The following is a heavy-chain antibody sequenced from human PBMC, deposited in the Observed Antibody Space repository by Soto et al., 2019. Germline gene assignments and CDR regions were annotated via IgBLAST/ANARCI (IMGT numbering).Heavy chain of an antibody. J-gene: IGHJ4*02. D-gene: IGHD3-16*02. V-gene: IGHV3-48*03. Sequence: PGGSLRLSCAASEFTFSSYEMNWVRQAPGKWLEWVSYISSSGSTIYYADSAKGRFTISRDNAKNSLYLQMNSLRAEDTAVYYCARDSPPYYDYVWGSYRYTYSFDYWGQGTLVTVSS. CDR2: ISSSGSTI. CDR3: ARDSPPYYDYVWGSYRYTYSFDY. CDR1: EFTFSSYE.